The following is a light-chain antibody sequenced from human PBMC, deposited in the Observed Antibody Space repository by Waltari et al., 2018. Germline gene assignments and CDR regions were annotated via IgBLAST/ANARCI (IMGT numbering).Light chain of an antibody. CDR1: NRGDTF. Sequence: ELTQPPSVSVSPGHTATITCSGDNRGDTFVYWYQQTKGQSPVLVIYRDRDRPSGIPERFSGSNSGNTATLTISGTQAMDEADYYCQAWDRSQVLFGGGTKVTVL. CDR2: RDR. J-gene: IGLJ2*01. V-gene: IGLV3-1*01. CDR3: QAWDRSQVL.